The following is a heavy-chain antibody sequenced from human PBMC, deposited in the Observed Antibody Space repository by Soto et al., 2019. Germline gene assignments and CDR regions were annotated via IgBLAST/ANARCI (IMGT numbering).Heavy chain of an antibody. CDR1: GGTFSSYA. V-gene: IGHV1-69*13. CDR3: ARDGEQQLVRYYYGMDV. D-gene: IGHD6-13*01. CDR2: IIPIFGTA. Sequence: SVKVSCKASGGTFSSYAISWVRQAPGQGLEWMGGIIPIFGTANYAQKFQGRVTITADESTSTAYMELSSLRSEDTAVYYCARDGEQQLVRYYYGMDVWGQGTTVTVSS. J-gene: IGHJ6*02.